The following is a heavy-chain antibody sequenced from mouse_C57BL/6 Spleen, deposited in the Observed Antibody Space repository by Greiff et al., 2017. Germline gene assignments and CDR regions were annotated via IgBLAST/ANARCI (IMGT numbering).Heavy chain of an antibody. CDR3: ARGEGFAY. CDR1: GYTFTDYY. V-gene: IGHV1-26*01. Sequence: EVQLQQSGPELVKPGASVKISCKASGYTFTDYYMNWVKQSHGKSLEWIGDINPNNGGTSYNQKFKGKATLTVDKSSSTAYMEIRSLTSEDSAVYYCARGEGFAYWGQGTLVTVSA. J-gene: IGHJ3*01. CDR2: INPNNGGT.